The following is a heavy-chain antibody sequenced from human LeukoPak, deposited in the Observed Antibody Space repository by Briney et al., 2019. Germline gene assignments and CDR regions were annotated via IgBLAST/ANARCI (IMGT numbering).Heavy chain of an antibody. J-gene: IGHJ3*02. CDR1: GYTFSSYG. Sequence: ASVKVSCKASGYTFSSYGISWVRQAPGQGLEWMGSISADNGDINYAEKLQGRVTVTTDTSTSTAYMEPRSLTFDDTAVYYCARDRAVVAAIDAFDIWGQGTMVTVSS. D-gene: IGHD2-15*01. CDR2: ISADNGDI. CDR3: ARDRAVVAAIDAFDI. V-gene: IGHV1-18*01.